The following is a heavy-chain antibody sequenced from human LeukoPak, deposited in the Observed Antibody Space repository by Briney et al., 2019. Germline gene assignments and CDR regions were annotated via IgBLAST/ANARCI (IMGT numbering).Heavy chain of an antibody. CDR3: ARRGLTNEDTYCNSTGCYIASGDWFDP. J-gene: IGHJ5*02. CDR1: GYSFLSYG. CDR2: ISPYNGNT. Sequence: GASVKVSCKASGYSFLSYGINWVRQAPGQGLEWMGWISPYNGNTNYAQNLQGRVTMTTDTSTSTAYMELRSLRSDDTAVYYCARRGLTNEDTYCNSTGCYIASGDWFDPWGQGTLVTVSS. V-gene: IGHV1-18*01. D-gene: IGHD2-2*02.